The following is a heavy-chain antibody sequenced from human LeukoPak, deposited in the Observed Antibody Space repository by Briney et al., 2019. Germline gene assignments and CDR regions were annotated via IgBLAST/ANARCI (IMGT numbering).Heavy chain of an antibody. Sequence: PGGSLRLSCAASGFTFSRFGMHWVRQAPGKGLEWVAVIWYDGSNKYYADSVKGRFTISRDNSKNTLYLQMNSLRAEDTAVYYCARAPGYSYGPSFDIWGQGTMVTVSS. D-gene: IGHD5-18*01. CDR1: GFTFSRFG. CDR3: ARAPGYSYGPSFDI. V-gene: IGHV3-33*08. CDR2: IWYDGSNK. J-gene: IGHJ3*02.